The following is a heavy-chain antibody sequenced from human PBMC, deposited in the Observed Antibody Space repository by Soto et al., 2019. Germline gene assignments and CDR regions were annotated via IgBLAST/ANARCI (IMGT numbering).Heavy chain of an antibody. CDR3: ARDNLQVRATTMVVLDI. J-gene: IGHJ3*02. D-gene: IGHD1-26*01. CDR1: GFTFSHYW. CDR2: IHQDGSEE. V-gene: IGHV3-7*01. Sequence: GSLRLSCVASGFTFSHYWMSWVRQAPGKGPEWVANIHQDGSEEYYVDSVKGRFTITRDNAKNSLYLQMHSLRGEDTAMFYCARDNLQVRATTMVVLDIWAPGTMDTGS.